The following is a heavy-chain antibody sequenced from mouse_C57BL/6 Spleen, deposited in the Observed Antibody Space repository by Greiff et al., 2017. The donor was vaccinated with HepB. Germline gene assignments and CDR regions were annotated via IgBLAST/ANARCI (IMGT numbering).Heavy chain of an antibody. CDR3: AREGDYDDY. J-gene: IGHJ2*01. D-gene: IGHD2-4*01. Sequence: EVKLMESGPGLVKPSQSLSLTCSVTGYSITSGYYWNWIRQFPGNKLEWMGYISYDGSNNYNPSLKNRIPITRDTSKNQFFLKLNSVTTEDTATYYCAREGDYDDYWGQGTTLTVSS. CDR2: ISYDGSN. V-gene: IGHV3-6*01. CDR1: GYSITSGYY.